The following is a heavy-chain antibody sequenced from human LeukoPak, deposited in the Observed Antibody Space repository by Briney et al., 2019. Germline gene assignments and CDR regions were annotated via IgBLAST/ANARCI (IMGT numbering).Heavy chain of an antibody. CDR1: GFTFSGLA. D-gene: IGHD2/OR15-2a*01. CDR2: ISGSGDNT. V-gene: IGHV3-23*01. CDR3: AKMKGHPLQKYYMDV. J-gene: IGHJ6*01. Sequence: GGSLRLSCAASGFTFSGLAMSWVRRAPGKGLEWVSGISGSGDNTLYAASVKGRFTISRDNSKNTLYLEMNSLRAEDTAIYYCAKMKGHPLQKYYMDVWGQGTTVTVSS.